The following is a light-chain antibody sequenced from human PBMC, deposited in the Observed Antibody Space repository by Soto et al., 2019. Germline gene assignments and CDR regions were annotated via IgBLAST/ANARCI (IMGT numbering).Light chain of an antibody. CDR1: SSNIGGNA. Sequence: QSVLTQPPSASGTPGQRVTISCSGSSSNIGGNAVNWYQQLPGTTPKLLIYSNNQRPSGVPDRFSGSKSGTSASLAISGLQSEDEADYYCAAWDDSLSGYGFGTGTKVTVL. CDR3: AAWDDSLSGYG. V-gene: IGLV1-44*01. J-gene: IGLJ1*01. CDR2: SNN.